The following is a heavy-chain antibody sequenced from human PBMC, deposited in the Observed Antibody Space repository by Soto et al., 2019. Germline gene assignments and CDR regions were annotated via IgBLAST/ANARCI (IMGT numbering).Heavy chain of an antibody. J-gene: IGHJ5*02. V-gene: IGHV2-5*02. Sequence: QITLKESGPTLVKPTQTLTLTCTFSGFSLSTSGVGVGWIRQPPGKALEWLALIYGDDDKRYNPSLKSRLTITKDTSKNQVVLTMTNMDPVDTATYYCAHSLIGYYYDSSGSNWFDPWGQGTLVTVSS. CDR2: IYGDDDK. CDR1: GFSLSTSGVG. CDR3: AHSLIGYYYDSSGSNWFDP. D-gene: IGHD3-22*01.